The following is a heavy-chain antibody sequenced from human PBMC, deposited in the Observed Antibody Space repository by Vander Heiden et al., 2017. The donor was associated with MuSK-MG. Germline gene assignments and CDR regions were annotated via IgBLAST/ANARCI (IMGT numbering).Heavy chain of an antibody. CDR2: INSDGSST. CDR1: GCTFSSYW. J-gene: IGHJ4*02. D-gene: IGHD3-22*01. CDR3: AKERGSSGFYYDF. V-gene: IGHV3-74*01. Sequence: EVQLVESGGGLVQPGGSLRLSCAASGCTFSSYWMHWVRQAPGKGLVWVSRINSDGSSTNYADSVKGRFTISRDNAKNTLYLQMNSLRAEDTAVYYCAKERGSSGFYYDFWGQGTLVTVSS.